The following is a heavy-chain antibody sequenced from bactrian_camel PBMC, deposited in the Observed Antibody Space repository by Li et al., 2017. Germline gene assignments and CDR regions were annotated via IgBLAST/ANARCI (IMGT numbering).Heavy chain of an antibody. J-gene: IGHJ6*01. D-gene: IGHD6*01. CDR3: AAYGGHCPALPFGY. Sequence: HVQLVESGGGLVQPGGSLRLACAASGHTYSSNCVGWFRQAPGKQREGVAGFYTGSGKTYYSDSVKGRFTISRDNAKNTLYLQMNSLKTEDTAVYYCAAYGGHCPALPFGYWGQGTQVTVS. CDR1: GHTYSSNC. CDR2: FYTGSGKT. V-gene: IGHV3S54*01.